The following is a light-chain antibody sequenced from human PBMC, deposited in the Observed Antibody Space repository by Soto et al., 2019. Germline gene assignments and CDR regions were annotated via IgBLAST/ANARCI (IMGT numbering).Light chain of an antibody. CDR3: QQRNNWPIT. CDR2: GAS. CDR1: QSVSSSY. Sequence: EIVLTQSPGTLSLSPGERATLSCRASQSVSSSYLAWYQQKPGQAPRLLTSGASNRATGIAARFSGSGSGTDFTLTINSLEPEDFAVYYCQQRNNWPITFGQGTRLEIK. V-gene: IGKV3D-20*02. J-gene: IGKJ5*01.